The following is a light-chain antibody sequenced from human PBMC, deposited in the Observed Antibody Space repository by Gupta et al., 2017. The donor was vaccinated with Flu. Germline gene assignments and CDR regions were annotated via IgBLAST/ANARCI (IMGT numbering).Light chain of an antibody. CDR3: HSQETYGDRCV. Sequence: GKTITTTRTCADVGGYFECWYHQRPEPTPRLLMYSDNSRSSGIPDRFSGSKYGTTATVTITGAQAEDEADYFCHSQETYGDRCVFGSGTKLTVL. V-gene: IGLV3-19*01. J-gene: IGLJ1*01. CDR1: DVGGYF. CDR2: SDN.